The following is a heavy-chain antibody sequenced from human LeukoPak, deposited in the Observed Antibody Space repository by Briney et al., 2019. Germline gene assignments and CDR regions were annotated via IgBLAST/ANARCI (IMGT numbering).Heavy chain of an antibody. CDR3: ARDNDYYGSGSFNAFDI. D-gene: IGHD3-10*01. V-gene: IGHV1-3*01. CDR2: INAGNGNT. Sequence: ASVKVSCKASGYTFTSYAMYWVRQAPGQRLEWMGWINAGNGNTKYSQKFQGRVTITRDTSASTAYMELSSLRSEDTAVYYCARDNDYYGSGSFNAFDIWGQGTMVTVSS. J-gene: IGHJ3*02. CDR1: GYTFTSYA.